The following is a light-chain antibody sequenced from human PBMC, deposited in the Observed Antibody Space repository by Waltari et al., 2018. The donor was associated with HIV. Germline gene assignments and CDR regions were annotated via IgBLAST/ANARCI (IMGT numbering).Light chain of an antibody. CDR3: SAWDDNLNAL. V-gene: IGLV1-44*01. CDR2: GND. CDR1: RSNIGTNF. J-gene: IGLJ2*01. Sequence: QSVLIQPPSASGTPGQRVTISCSRSRSNIGTNFLNWYQQFRGTAPKLLIFGNDRRPSGVPDRFSGSKSGTSASLVINGLQPEDEADYYCSAWDDNLNALFGGGTKLTVL.